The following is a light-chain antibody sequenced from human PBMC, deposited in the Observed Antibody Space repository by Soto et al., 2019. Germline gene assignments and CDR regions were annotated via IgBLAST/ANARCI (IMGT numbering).Light chain of an antibody. CDR1: QSISSW. CDR2: KAS. CDR3: QRYNNWPS. J-gene: IGKJ3*01. V-gene: IGKV1-5*03. Sequence: DIQMTQSPSILSASVGDRVTITFRASQSISSWLAWYQQKPGKAPKLLIYKASTLKSGVPSRFSGSGSGTDFTLTISSLQSEDFAVYYCQRYNNWPSFGPGTKVDIK.